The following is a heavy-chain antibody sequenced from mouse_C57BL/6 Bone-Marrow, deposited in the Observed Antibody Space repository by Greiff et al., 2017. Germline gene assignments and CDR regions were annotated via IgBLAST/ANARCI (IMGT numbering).Heavy chain of an antibody. CDR3: ARPYYSNYWYCDV. J-gene: IGHJ1*03. CDR2: IYPGSGST. D-gene: IGHD2-5*01. CDR1: GYTFTSYW. V-gene: IGHV1-55*01. Sequence: VQLQQSGAELVKPGASVKMSCKASGYTFTSYWITWVKQRPGQGLEWIGDIYPGSGSTNYNEKFKSKATLTVDTSSSTAYRQLSSLTSEDSAVYYCARPYYSNYWYCDVWGTGTTVTVSS.